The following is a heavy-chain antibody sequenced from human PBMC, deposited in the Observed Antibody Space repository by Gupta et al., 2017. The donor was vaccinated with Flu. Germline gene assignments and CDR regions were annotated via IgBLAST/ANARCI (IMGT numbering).Heavy chain of an antibody. CDR2: MSSNGNTI. Sequence: EVQLVESGGGLVQPGGSLRLSCTTSGFIFINYEMNWVRQAPGKGLEWVSYMSSNGNTIYYADSVKGRFTFSRDNARNSLYLQMDSLRPEDTAIYYCARGSLYSNYHDYWGQGTLVTVSS. J-gene: IGHJ4*02. D-gene: IGHD4-4*01. CDR3: ARGSLYSNYHDY. CDR1: GFIFINYE. V-gene: IGHV3-48*03.